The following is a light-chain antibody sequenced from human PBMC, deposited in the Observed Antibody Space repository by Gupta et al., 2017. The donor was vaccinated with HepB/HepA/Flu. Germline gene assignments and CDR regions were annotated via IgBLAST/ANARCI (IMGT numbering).Light chain of an antibody. Sequence: DIQMAQSPSSLSASVGDRVTITCRASHDLNNFLAWFQFKPGKAPRSLIYAASILHSGVPAKFSGSRSGTDFTLTIDSLQPEDFATYYCQQYSDFPPTVGQGTEVEI. CDR1: HDLNNF. CDR2: AAS. CDR3: QQYSDFPPT. V-gene: IGKV1-16*02. J-gene: IGKJ2*01.